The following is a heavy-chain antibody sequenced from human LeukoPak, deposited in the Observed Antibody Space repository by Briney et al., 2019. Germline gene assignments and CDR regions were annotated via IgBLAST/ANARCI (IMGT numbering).Heavy chain of an antibody. CDR1: GGVIRAYY. J-gene: IGHJ4*02. CDR3: ARHSRNTFGVVVVPYYFDY. Sequence: SETLSLTCTVSGGVIRAYYWSWIRQPPGKGLEYIGYIYYTGSTTYNPSLESRVTISVDTSKNQFSLRLSSVTAADTAVYYCARHSRNTFGVVVVPYYFDYWGQGTLVTVSS. CDR2: IYYTGST. D-gene: IGHD3-16*02. V-gene: IGHV4-59*08.